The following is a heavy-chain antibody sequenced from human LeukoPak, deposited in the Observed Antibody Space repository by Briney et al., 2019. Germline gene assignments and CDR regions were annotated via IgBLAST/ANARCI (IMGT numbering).Heavy chain of an antibody. CDR1: GYTFSNHE. J-gene: IGHJ4*02. CDR2: INGGNGDT. Sequence: GASVEVSCKASGYTFSNHEIHWVRQAPGQSLEWMGGINGGNGDTKYSQELQGRVTISRDTSANTAYMELSSLRSEDMAVYYCTLYNFWGQGTLVTVSS. CDR3: TLYNF. D-gene: IGHD3/OR15-3a*01. V-gene: IGHV1-3*03.